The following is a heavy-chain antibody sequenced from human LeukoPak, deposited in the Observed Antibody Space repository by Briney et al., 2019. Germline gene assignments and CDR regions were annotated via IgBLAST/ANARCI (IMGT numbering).Heavy chain of an antibody. D-gene: IGHD4-17*01. CDR1: GFTFSSYA. CDR3: ARETLSTVTTDRAFDY. J-gene: IGHJ4*02. CDR2: ISGSGART. V-gene: IGHV3-23*01. Sequence: GGSLRLSCAASGFTFSSYAMNWVRQAPGKGLEGVSSISGSGARTDYADSVKGRFTISRDNSKNTLHLQMNSLRAEDTAVYYCARETLSTVTTDRAFDYWGQGTLVTVSS.